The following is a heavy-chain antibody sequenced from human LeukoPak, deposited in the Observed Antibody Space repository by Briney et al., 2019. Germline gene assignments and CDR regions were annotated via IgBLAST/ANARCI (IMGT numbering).Heavy chain of an antibody. CDR3: ARAGRGYEDGYYFDY. V-gene: IGHV3-30-3*01. J-gene: IGHJ4*02. CDR2: ISYDGSNK. D-gene: IGHD5-12*01. CDR1: GFTFSSYA. Sequence: PGGSLRLSCAASGFTFSSYAMHWVRQAPGKGLEWVAVISYDGSNKYYADSVKGRFTISRDNSKNTPYLQMNSLRAEDTAVYYCARAGRGYEDGYYFDYWGQGTLVTVSS.